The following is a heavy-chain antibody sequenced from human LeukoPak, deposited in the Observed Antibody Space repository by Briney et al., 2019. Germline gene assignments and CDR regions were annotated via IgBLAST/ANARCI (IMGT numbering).Heavy chain of an antibody. CDR1: GFSLNTGGVT. CDR3: VHSNGTSTGGAFDI. J-gene: IGHJ3*02. D-gene: IGHD4-17*01. V-gene: IGHV2-5*02. Sequence: SGPTLVKPTQTLTPTCTFSGFSLNTGGVTVGWIRQPPRKALDWLALIYWVDAKPYNPSLKSSLTITKGTSKNQVVLTMTNMDPVETGTNYCVHSNGTSTGGAFDIWGEGTRVSVPS. CDR2: IYWVDAK.